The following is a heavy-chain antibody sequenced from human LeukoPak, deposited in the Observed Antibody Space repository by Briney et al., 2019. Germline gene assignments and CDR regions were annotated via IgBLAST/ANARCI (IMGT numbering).Heavy chain of an antibody. CDR1: GGSISSNNW. D-gene: IGHD3-22*01. Sequence: SGTLSLTCAVSGGSISSNNWWGWVRQPPGKGLEWIGEIYHSGSPNYNPSLKSRVTISVDKSRNHFSLNLSSVTAADTAVYYCARGVPGGYYYGRNWFDPWGQGTLVTVSS. CDR2: IYHSGSP. J-gene: IGHJ5*02. CDR3: ARGVPGGYYYGRNWFDP. V-gene: IGHV4-4*02.